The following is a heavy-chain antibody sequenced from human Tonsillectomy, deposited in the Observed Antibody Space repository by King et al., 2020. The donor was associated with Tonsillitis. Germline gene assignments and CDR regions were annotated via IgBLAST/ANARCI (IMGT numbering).Heavy chain of an antibody. J-gene: IGHJ4*02. CDR3: AKEQKKYFEA. CDR2: ITWDGGSA. D-gene: IGHD2/OR15-2a*01. CDR1: RFTFDDYT. V-gene: IGHV3-43*01. Sequence: VQLVESGGVVVQPGGSLRLSCVASRFTFDDYTMHWVRQVPGKGLEWVSLITWDGGSAYYGDSVRGRFTISRDNSKNSLYLQMNSLRTEDTALYYCAKEQKKYFEAWGQGTLVTVSS.